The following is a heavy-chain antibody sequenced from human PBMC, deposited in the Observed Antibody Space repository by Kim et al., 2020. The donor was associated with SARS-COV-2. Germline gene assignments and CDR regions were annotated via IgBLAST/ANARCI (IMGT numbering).Heavy chain of an antibody. V-gene: IGHV4-31*03. J-gene: IGHJ3*02. CDR1: GGSISSGGYY. CDR2: IYYSGST. CDR3: ARAPITMIVVVNAFDI. D-gene: IGHD3-22*01. Sequence: SETLSLTCTVSGGSISSGGYYWSWIRQHPGKGLEWIGYIYYSGSTYYNPSLKSRVTISVGTSKNQFSLKLSSVTAADTAVYYCARAPITMIVVVNAFDIWGQGTMVTVSS.